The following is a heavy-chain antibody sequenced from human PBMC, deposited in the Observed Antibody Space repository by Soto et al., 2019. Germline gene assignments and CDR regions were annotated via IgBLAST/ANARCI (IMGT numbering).Heavy chain of an antibody. Sequence: VASVTVSCKASGYTFTGYYMHWVRQAPGQGLEWMGWINPNSGGTNYAQKFQDWVTMTRDTSISTAYMELSRLRSDDTAVYYCARGGVVGNNWFDPWGQGTLVTVSS. D-gene: IGHD2-15*01. J-gene: IGHJ5*02. CDR2: INPNSGGT. CDR3: ARGGVVGNNWFDP. V-gene: IGHV1-2*04. CDR1: GYTFTGYY.